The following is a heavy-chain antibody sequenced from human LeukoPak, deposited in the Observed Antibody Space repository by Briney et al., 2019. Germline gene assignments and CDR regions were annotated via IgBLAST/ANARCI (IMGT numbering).Heavy chain of an antibody. Sequence: PGGSLRLSCVASGFTLSSHGMNWVRQAPGKGLEWVSGIIGGAGGTYYADSVKGRFTISRDNAKNTLYLQMNSLRAEDTAVYYCAHGSMYQLDYWGQGTLVTVSS. V-gene: IGHV3-23*01. CDR2: IIGGAGGT. D-gene: IGHD2-2*01. J-gene: IGHJ4*02. CDR3: AHGSMYQLDY. CDR1: GFTLSSHG.